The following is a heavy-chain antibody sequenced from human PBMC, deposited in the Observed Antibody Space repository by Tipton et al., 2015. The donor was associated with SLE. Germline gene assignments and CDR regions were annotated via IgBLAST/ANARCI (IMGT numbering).Heavy chain of an antibody. J-gene: IGHJ5*02. Sequence: TLSLTCTVSGGSISSGSYYWSWIRQPAGKGLEWIGRINTSGNSNYNPSLKSRVAISVDTSKNQFSLRLSSVTAADTAVYYCARVVKGSSWYWFDPWGQGTLVTVSS. CDR2: INTSGNS. D-gene: IGHD6-13*01. V-gene: IGHV4-61*02. CDR3: ARVVKGSSWYWFDP. CDR1: GGSISSGSYY.